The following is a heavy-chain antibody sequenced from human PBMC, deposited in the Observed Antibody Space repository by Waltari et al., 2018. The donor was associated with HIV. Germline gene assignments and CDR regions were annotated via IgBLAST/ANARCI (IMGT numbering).Heavy chain of an antibody. J-gene: IGHJ5*02. CDR1: GGSFSGYY. CDR2: INHSGST. Sequence: QVQLPQWGAGLLKPSETLSLTCAVYGGSFSGYYWSWLRQPPGTGLEWIGEINHSGSTNYNPSLKSRVTISVDTSKNQFSLKLSSVTAADTAVYYCARGWVTMVRGVASGNWFDPWGQGTLVTVSS. CDR3: ARGWVTMVRGVASGNWFDP. D-gene: IGHD3-10*01. V-gene: IGHV4-34*01.